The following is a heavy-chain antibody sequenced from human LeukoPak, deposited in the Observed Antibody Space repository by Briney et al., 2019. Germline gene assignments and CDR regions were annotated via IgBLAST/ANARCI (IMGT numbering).Heavy chain of an antibody. D-gene: IGHD3-10*01. Sequence: SGTLSLTCAVSGDPIPSKNWWSWVRQPPGKGLECIGEVYHTGSANYNPSLKSRVTMAIDKSKNQFSLKLTSVTAADTAVYYCARESYYASGSYRFDPWGQGTLVTVSS. J-gene: IGHJ5*02. CDR3: ARESYYASGSYRFDP. CDR1: GDPIPSKNW. CDR2: VYHTGSA. V-gene: IGHV4-4*02.